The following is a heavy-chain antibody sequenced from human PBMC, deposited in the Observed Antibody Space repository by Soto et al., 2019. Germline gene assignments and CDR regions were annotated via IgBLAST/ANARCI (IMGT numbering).Heavy chain of an antibody. CDR2: IYLTGTT. CDR3: AKDGRGSGSHYNSFGY. J-gene: IGHJ4*02. Sequence: EVQLVESGGGLIQPGGSLKLSCAASGFTVGNNYMSWVRQAPGKGLEWVSLIYLTGTTKYADSVKGRFTVSRDNAKNTLYIQMNSLRAEDTAVYYCAKDGRGSGSHYNSFGYWGQGTLVTVSS. D-gene: IGHD3-10*01. V-gene: IGHV3-53*01. CDR1: GFTVGNNY.